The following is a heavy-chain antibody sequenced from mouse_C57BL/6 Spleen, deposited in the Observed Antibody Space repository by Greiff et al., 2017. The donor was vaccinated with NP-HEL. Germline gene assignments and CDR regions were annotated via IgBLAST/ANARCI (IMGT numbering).Heavy chain of an antibody. V-gene: IGHV1-5*01. J-gene: IGHJ3*01. Sequence: EVKLVESGTVLARPGASVKMSCKTSGYTFTSYWMHWVKQRPGQGLEWIGAIYPGNSDTSYNQKFKGKAKLTAVTSASTAYMELSSLTNEDSAVYYCTRDYGSPAWFAYWGQGTLVTVSA. CDR3: TRDYGSPAWFAY. CDR2: IYPGNSDT. CDR1: GYTFTSYW. D-gene: IGHD1-1*01.